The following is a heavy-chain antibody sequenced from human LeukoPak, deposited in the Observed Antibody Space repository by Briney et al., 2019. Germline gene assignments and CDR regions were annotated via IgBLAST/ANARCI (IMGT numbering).Heavy chain of an antibody. CDR2: ISSGTTV. Sequence: GGSLRLSCAASGFTFSSYWMSWVRQAPGKGLEWVSYISSGTTVYYAGSVKGRFTISRDNAKNSLYLQMNSLRAEDTAVYYCARDRHFGGGNFDYWGQGTLVTVSS. D-gene: IGHD3-3*02. CDR3: ARDRHFGGGNFDY. V-gene: IGHV3-48*04. J-gene: IGHJ4*02. CDR1: GFTFSSYW.